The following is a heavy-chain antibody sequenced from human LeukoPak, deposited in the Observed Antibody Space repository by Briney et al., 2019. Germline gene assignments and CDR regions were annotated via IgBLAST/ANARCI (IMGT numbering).Heavy chain of an antibody. CDR1: GFTFDDYA. J-gene: IGHJ4*02. CDR2: ISWNSGSI. Sequence: GGSLRLSCAASGFTFDDYAMHWVRHAPGKGLEWVSGISWNSGSIGYADSVKGRFTISRDNAKNSLYLQMNSLRAEDTAVYYCARGGGSGSYGYWGQGTLVTVSS. CDR3: ARGGGSGSYGY. V-gene: IGHV3-9*01. D-gene: IGHD1-26*01.